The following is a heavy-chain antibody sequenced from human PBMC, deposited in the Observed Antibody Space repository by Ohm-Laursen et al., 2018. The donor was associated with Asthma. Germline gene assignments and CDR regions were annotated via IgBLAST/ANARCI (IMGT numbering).Heavy chain of an antibody. J-gene: IGHJ6*02. D-gene: IGHD4-11*01. CDR3: ARVAMTTYYYGMDV. CDR2: IYYSGST. V-gene: IGHV4-31*03. CDR1: GGSISSGGYY. Sequence: SQTPSLTCTVSGGSISSGGYYWSWIRQHPGKGLEWIGYIYYSGSTYYNPSLKSRVTISVDTSKNQFSLKLSSVTAADTAVYYCARVAMTTYYYGMDVWGQGTTVTVSS.